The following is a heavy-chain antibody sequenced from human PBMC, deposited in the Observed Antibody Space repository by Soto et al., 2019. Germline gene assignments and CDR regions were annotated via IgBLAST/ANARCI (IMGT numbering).Heavy chain of an antibody. V-gene: IGHV1-46*01. CDR3: ARDRWGVVRYFDWPDLNWFDP. J-gene: IGHJ5*02. Sequence: ASVKVSCKASGYTFTSYYMHWVRQAPGQGLEWMGIINPSGGSTSYAQKFQGRVTMTRDTSTSTVYMELSSLRSEDTAVYYCARDRWGVVRYFDWPDLNWFDPWGQGTLVPVSS. CDR1: GYTFTSYY. D-gene: IGHD3-9*01. CDR2: INPSGGST.